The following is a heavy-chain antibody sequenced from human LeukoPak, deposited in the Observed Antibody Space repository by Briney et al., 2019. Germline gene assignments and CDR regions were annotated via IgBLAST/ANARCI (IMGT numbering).Heavy chain of an antibody. CDR3: ASRYCSSTSCGNWFDP. CDR2: IYYSGST. J-gene: IGHJ5*02. V-gene: IGHV4-30-4*01. Sequence: PSETLSLTCTVSGGSISSGDYYWSWIRQPPGKGLEWIGYIYYSGSTYYNPSLKRRVTISVDTSKNQFSLKLSSVTAADTAVYYCASRYCSSTSCGNWFDPWGQGTLVTVSS. CDR1: GGSISSGDYY. D-gene: IGHD2-2*01.